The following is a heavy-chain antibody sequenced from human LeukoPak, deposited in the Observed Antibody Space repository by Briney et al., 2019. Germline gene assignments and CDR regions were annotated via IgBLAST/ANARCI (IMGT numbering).Heavy chain of an antibody. Sequence: PSETLSLTCAVYGGSFSGYSLTWIRQPPGKGLEWIGEINHSGSTNYNPSLKSRVTISADTSKNQFSLKLSSVTAADTAVYYCARVYSTSGYNWSAPWGQGTLVTVSS. CDR2: INHSGST. J-gene: IGHJ5*02. D-gene: IGHD6-6*01. CDR1: GGSFSGYS. V-gene: IGHV4-34*01. CDR3: ARVYSTSGYNWSAP.